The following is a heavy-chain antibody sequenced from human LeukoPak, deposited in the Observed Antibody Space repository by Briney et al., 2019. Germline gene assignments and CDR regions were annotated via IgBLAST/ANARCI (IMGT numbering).Heavy chain of an antibody. Sequence: GGPLRLSCAASGFTFCNYVMNWVRQAPGKGLEWVSGISVTGGSTYSAESVKGRFTISRDNSKNTLYLQMNSLRTEDTAVFNCPRGSSSLYHYMDVWGRGTAVTVS. CDR1: GFTFCNYV. CDR2: ISVTGGST. D-gene: IGHD2-2*01. V-gene: IGHV3-23*01. J-gene: IGHJ6*03. CDR3: PRGSSSLYHYMDV.